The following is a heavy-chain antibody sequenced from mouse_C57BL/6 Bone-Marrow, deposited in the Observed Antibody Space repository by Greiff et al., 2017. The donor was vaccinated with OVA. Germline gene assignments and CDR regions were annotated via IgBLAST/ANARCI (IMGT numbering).Heavy chain of an antibody. CDR1: GFSLTSYG. CDR2: IWRGGST. D-gene: IGHD1-1*01. CDR3: AKESYYGSSPYWYFDV. V-gene: IGHV2-5*01. J-gene: IGHJ1*03. Sequence: QVQLQQSGPGLVQPSQSLSITCTVSGFSLTSYGVHWVRQSPGKGLEWLGVIWRGGSTDYNAAFMSRLSITKDNSKSQVFFKMNSLQADDTAIYYWAKESYYGSSPYWYFDVWGTGTTVTVSS.